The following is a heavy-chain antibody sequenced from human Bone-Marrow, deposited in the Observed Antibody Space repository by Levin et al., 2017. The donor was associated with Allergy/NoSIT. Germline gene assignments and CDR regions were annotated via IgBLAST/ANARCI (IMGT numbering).Heavy chain of an antibody. J-gene: IGHJ6*02. V-gene: IGHV3-9*01. CDR2: ISWNSGLI. CDR1: GFTFDDYA. CDR3: VKDVQSRDYYGLDV. D-gene: IGHD6-6*01. Sequence: GGSLRLSCTASGFTFDDYAMHWVRQAPGKGLEWVSCISWNSGLIGYADSVKGRFTISRDNAKNSLYLQMNSLRADDSALYYCVKDVQSRDYYGLDVWGQGTTVTVSS.